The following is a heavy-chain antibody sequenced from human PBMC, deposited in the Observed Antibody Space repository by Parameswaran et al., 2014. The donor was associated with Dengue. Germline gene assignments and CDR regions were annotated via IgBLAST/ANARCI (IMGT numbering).Heavy chain of an antibody. Sequence: VRQMPGKGLEWVANIKEDGSEKYYVDSVKGRFTISRDNAKNSLYLQMNSLRAEDTAIYYCARGGTWFDPWGQGTLVTVSS. CDR3: ARGGTWFDP. J-gene: IGHJ5*02. V-gene: IGHV3-7*04. D-gene: IGHD1-1*01. CDR2: IKEDGSEK.